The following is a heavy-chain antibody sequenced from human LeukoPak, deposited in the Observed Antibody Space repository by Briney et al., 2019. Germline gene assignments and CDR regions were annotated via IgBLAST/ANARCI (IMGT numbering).Heavy chain of an antibody. CDR3: GKDKSGGGSYGYFDY. J-gene: IGHJ4*02. Sequence: GRSLRLSCAASGFTFSDYGMHWVRQAPGKGLEWVAVISYDGSSTYYADSVKGRFTISRDNSKNTLYLQMNSLRAEDTAVYYCGKDKSGGGSYGYFDYWGQGTLVTVSP. D-gene: IGHD1-26*01. V-gene: IGHV3-30*18. CDR2: ISYDGSST. CDR1: GFTFSDYG.